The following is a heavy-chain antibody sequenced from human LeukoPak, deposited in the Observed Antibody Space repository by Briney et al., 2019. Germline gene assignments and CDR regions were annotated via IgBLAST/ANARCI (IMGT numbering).Heavy chain of an antibody. Sequence: PSETLSLACTVSGGSIGSYYWSWIRQPPGKGLEWIGYIYDSGSTNYNPSLKSRVTISVDTAKNQFSLKLSSVTAADTAVYYCACLTTADAFDIWGQGTMVTVSS. CDR3: ACLTTADAFDI. CDR1: GGSIGSYY. J-gene: IGHJ3*02. V-gene: IGHV4-59*01. D-gene: IGHD3-22*01. CDR2: IYDSGST.